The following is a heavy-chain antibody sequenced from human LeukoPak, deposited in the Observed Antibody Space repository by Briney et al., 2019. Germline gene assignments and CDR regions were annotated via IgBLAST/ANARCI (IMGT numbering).Heavy chain of an antibody. CDR2: ISSSGRII. CDR3: FTTGTTGRDY. Sequence: PGGSLRLSCAASGFTFSDYYMSWIRQAPGKGLEWVSYISSSGRIIYYADSVKGRFTISRDNAKNSLYLQMNSLRAEDTAVYYCFTTGTTGRDYWGQGTLVTVSS. CDR1: GFTFSDYY. J-gene: IGHJ4*02. V-gene: IGHV3-11*04. D-gene: IGHD1-1*01.